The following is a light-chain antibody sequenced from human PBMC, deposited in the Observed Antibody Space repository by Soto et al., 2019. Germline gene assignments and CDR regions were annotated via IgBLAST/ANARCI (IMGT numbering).Light chain of an antibody. CDR2: GAS. J-gene: IGKJ1*01. V-gene: IGKV3-20*01. CDR3: QQYASSGK. CDR1: QSVSNNY. Sequence: EIVMAQSRATLCRAGGESGTRWSRASQSVSNNYLAWYQQKPGQAPRLLIYGASNRATGIPDRFSGSGSGQALNVTIRSMEPEALALYYCQQYASSGKLGHGTKVDI.